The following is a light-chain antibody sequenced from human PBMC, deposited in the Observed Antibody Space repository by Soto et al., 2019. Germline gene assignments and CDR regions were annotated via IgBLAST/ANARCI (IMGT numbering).Light chain of an antibody. CDR2: SNN. CDR1: SSNIGSNT. J-gene: IGLJ2*01. CDR3: AAWDHSLNGVV. V-gene: IGLV1-44*01. Sequence: QSVLTQPPSASGTPGQRVTISCAGSSSNIGSNTVNWYQQLPGTAPKLLIYSNNQRPSGVPDRFSGSKSGTSASLAISGLQPEDEADYYCAAWDHSLNGVVFGGGTKVTVL.